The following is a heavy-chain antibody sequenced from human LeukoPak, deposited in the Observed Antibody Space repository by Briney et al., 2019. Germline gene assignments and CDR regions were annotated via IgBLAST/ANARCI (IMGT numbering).Heavy chain of an antibody. D-gene: IGHD6-13*01. CDR3: ARLEQQLWYFDL. J-gene: IGHJ2*01. V-gene: IGHV4-38-2*02. CDR2: IYHSGST. CDR1: GYSISSGYY. Sequence: SETLSLTCTVSGYSISSGYYWGWLRQPPGRGLERIGSIYHSGSTYYNPSLKSRVTISTDTSKNQFSLKLSSVTAADTAVYYCARLEQQLWYFDLWGRGPLVSVSS.